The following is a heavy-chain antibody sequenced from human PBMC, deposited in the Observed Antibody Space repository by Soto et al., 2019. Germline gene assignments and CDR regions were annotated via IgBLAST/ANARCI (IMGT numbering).Heavy chain of an antibody. J-gene: IGHJ4*02. Sequence: QPGGSLRLSCAASGFSFSTYTMSWVRQAPGKGLEWVSGISSSGGNTYYSDSVKGRFTISRDNSKDTLFLQMNRLGAEDTALYFCAKDLGKGVAPTYFDYWGQGNLVTVSS. V-gene: IGHV3-23*01. CDR1: GFSFSTYT. CDR3: AKDLGKGVAPTYFDY. D-gene: IGHD3-3*01. CDR2: ISSSGGNT.